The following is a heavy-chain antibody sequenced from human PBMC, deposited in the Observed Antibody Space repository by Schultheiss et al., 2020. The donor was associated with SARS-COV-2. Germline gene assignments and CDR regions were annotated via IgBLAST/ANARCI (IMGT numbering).Heavy chain of an antibody. Sequence: SETLSLTCTVSGGSISSYYWSWIRQPPGKGLEWIGYIYSSGSTYYNPSLKSRVTISVDTSKNQFSLKLSSVTAADTAVYYCARIYSSGWYRVLYNWFDPWGQGTLVTVSS. V-gene: IGHV4-59*08. CDR1: GGSISSYY. CDR2: IYSSGST. D-gene: IGHD6-19*01. J-gene: IGHJ5*02. CDR3: ARIYSSGWYRVLYNWFDP.